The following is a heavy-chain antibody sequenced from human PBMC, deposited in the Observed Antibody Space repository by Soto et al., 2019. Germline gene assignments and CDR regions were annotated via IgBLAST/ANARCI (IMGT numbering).Heavy chain of an antibody. CDR2: IKNDGTIT. CDR3: AKSDWFDP. Sequence: EVQLVESGGGLVQPGGSLRLSCAASGFTFSGYWMHWIRQAPGKGPVWVARIKNDGTITSYADSVKGRFTISRDNAKNTLYLQMNSLTAEDTAVYYCAKSDWFDPWGRGTLVTVSS. V-gene: IGHV3-74*02. CDR1: GFTFSGYW. J-gene: IGHJ5*02.